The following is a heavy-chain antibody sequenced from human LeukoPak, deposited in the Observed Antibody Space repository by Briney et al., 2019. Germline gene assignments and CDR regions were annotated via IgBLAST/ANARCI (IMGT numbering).Heavy chain of an antibody. CDR2: IRYDGSNK. D-gene: IGHD3-9*01. CDR3: ARESRGYDILTGKYHRGYYSYYMDV. V-gene: IGHV3-30*02. Sequence: GGSLRLSCAASGFTFSSYGMHWVRQAPGEGLGWVAFIRYDGSNKYYADSVKGRFTISRDNSKNTLYLQMNSLRAEDTAVYYCARESRGYDILTGKYHRGYYSYYMDVWGKGTTVTVSS. J-gene: IGHJ6*03. CDR1: GFTFSSYG.